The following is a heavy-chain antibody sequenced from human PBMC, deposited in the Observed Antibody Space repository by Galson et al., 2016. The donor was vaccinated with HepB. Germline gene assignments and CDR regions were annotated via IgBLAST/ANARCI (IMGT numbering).Heavy chain of an antibody. CDR2: ISTFNGKT. V-gene: IGHV1-18*04. CDR3: ARGVGGVGDYSEGYYYHYYMDV. D-gene: IGHD3-16*01. J-gene: IGHJ6*03. CDR1: GYMFISYG. Sequence: SVKVSCKASGYMFISYGISWVRQAPGQGLEWMGWISTFNGKTDFARKFQGRVTMTTDTSTNTALMDLRSLRPDDTAVYYCARGVGGVGDYSEGYYYHYYMDVWGTGTTVTVTS.